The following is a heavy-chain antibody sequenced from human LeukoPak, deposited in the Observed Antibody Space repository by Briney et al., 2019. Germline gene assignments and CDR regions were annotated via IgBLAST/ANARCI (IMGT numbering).Heavy chain of an antibody. CDR2: ISSSNYI. Sequence: PGGSLRLSCAASGFMFSSYNMNWVRLAPGKGLEWVSSISSSNYIYYADSMKGRFTISRDNAKNSLYLQMNSLRAEDTAMYYCARGSGAFDIWGQGIMVTVSS. J-gene: IGHJ3*02. D-gene: IGHD1-14*01. CDR3: ARGSGAFDI. V-gene: IGHV3-21*01. CDR1: GFMFSSYN.